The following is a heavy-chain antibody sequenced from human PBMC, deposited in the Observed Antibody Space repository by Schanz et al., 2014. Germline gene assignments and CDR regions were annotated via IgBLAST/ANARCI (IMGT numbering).Heavy chain of an antibody. J-gene: IGHJ3*02. CDR2: VYGSGST. CDR3: ARGYQLFDDAFDI. D-gene: IGHD2-2*01. Sequence: QVQLQESGPGLVKPSQTLSLSCDVSGGSISSGGYSWSWIRQPPGKRLEWIGYVYGSGSTSYKPSPKRRVFISVDRSKNQFSLRLSSVTAADTAVYFCARGYQLFDDAFDIWGQGKMVTVSS. V-gene: IGHV4-30-4*07. CDR1: GGSISSGGYS.